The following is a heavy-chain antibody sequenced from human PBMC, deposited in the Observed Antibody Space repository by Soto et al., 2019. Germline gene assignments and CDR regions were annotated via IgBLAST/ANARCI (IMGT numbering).Heavy chain of an antibody. CDR2: IRSKANSYAT. D-gene: IGHD6-19*01. CDR1: GFTFSGSA. J-gene: IGHJ4*02. V-gene: IGHV3-73*01. Sequence: LRLSCAASGFTFSGSAMHWVRQASGKGLEWVGRIRSKANSYATAYAASVKGRFTISRDDSKNTAYLQMNSLKTEDTAVYYCTRDYSGWPDWGQGXLVTVSS. CDR3: TRDYSGWPD.